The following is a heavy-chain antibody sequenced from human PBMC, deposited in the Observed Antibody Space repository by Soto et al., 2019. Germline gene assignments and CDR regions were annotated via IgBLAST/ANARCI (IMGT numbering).Heavy chain of an antibody. CDR1: GSPISSGYY. J-gene: IGHJ6*02. Sequence: PSETLSLTCTLSGSPISSGYYWGWIRQPPGKGLEWIGSIYHSGSTSYNPPLKSRVTISVDSSKTHFSLRLTSVTAADTAAYYCARTWSNYDFWEVWGQGTTVTVSS. CDR2: IYHSGST. CDR3: ARTWSNYDFWEV. D-gene: IGHD3-3*01. V-gene: IGHV4-38-2*02.